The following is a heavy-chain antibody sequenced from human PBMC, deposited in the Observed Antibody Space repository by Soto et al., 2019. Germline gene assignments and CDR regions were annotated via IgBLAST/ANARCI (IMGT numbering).Heavy chain of an antibody. CDR1: GGTFSSYT. CDR3: TKTFGSNWLPDH. Sequence: SVKVSCKASGGTFSSYTISWVRQAPGQGLEWMGRIIPILGIANYADSVKGRFSTSRDNSKSTLYLQMNSLRVEDTAVYYCTKTFGSNWLPDHWGQGTLVTVSS. V-gene: IGHV1-69*02. D-gene: IGHD6-13*01. CDR2: IIPILGIA. J-gene: IGHJ4*02.